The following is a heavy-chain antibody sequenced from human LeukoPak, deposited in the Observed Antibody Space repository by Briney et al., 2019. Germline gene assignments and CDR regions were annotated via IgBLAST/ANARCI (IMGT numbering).Heavy chain of an antibody. D-gene: IGHD1-1*01. CDR2: ISGNGANT. CDR3: VREIDNGNWFDP. V-gene: IGHV3-64D*06. Sequence: GGSLILSCSASGFTFSTYAMHWVRQAPGKGLKSVSAISGNGANTYYADSVKGRFTISRDNSKSTLYLQMNSLRVEDTAVYYCVREIDNGNWFDPWGQGTLVTVSS. CDR1: GFTFSTYA. J-gene: IGHJ5*02.